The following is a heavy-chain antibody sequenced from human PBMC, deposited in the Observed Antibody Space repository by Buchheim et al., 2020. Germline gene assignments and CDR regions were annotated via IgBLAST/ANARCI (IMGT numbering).Heavy chain of an antibody. J-gene: IGHJ5*02. Sequence: QVQLQESGPGQVQPSETLSLTCAVYGGSFSGYYWSWIRQPPGKGLEWIGEINHSGSTNYNPSLKSRVTISVDTSKNQFSLKLSSVTAADTAVYYCARVLVVVPAAISNWFDPWGQG. CDR2: INHSGST. CDR1: GGSFSGYY. CDR3: ARVLVVVPAAISNWFDP. D-gene: IGHD2-2*02. V-gene: IGHV4-34*01.